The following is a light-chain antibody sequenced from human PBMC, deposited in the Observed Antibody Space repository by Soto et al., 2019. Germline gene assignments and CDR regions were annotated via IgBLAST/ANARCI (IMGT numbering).Light chain of an antibody. CDR3: MQPLQTLIT. CDR2: LGS. CDR1: QSLTHSSGYNY. Sequence: EIVLTQSPLSLSVSPGEPASISCRSSQSLTHSSGYNYLDWYLLKSGQPPQLVIYLGSNRGSGVPDRFSVSGSGTQFTLTISRVETEDDGVYFCMQPLQTLITFGQGTRLEIQ. V-gene: IGKV2-28*01. J-gene: IGKJ5*01.